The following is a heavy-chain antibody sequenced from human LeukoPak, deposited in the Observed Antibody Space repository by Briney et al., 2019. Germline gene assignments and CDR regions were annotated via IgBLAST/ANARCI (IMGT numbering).Heavy chain of an antibody. CDR3: ARGNVDTAMDPRYYYYYYLDV. D-gene: IGHD5-18*01. Sequence: KPSETLSLTCTVSGDSISSYYWSWIRQPPGKGLEWIGYIYYSGSTNYNPSLKSRVTISVDTSKNQFSLKLSSVTAADTAVYYCARGNVDTAMDPRYYYYYYLDVWGKGTTVTVSS. CDR2: IYYSGST. J-gene: IGHJ6*03. CDR1: GDSISSYY. V-gene: IGHV4-59*01.